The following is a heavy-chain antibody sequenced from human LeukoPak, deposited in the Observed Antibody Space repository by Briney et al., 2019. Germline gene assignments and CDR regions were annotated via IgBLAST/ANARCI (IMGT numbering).Heavy chain of an antibody. J-gene: IGHJ4*02. CDR3: ARSLVGATTGYDY. D-gene: IGHD1-26*01. Sequence: PSETLSLTCTVSGGSISSYYWSWIRQPPGKGLEWIGYIYDSGSTNYNPSLKSRVTISVDTSKNQISLKLSSVTAADTAVYYCARSLVGATTGYDYWGQGTLVTVSS. CDR1: GGSISSYY. CDR2: IYDSGST. V-gene: IGHV4-59*01.